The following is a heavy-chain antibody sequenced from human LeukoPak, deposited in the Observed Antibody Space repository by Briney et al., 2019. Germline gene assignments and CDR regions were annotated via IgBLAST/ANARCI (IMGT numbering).Heavy chain of an antibody. CDR3: ARDWRTLTYYDFWSGHSDYYYYMDV. J-gene: IGHJ6*03. V-gene: IGHV3-30*01. D-gene: IGHD3-3*01. CDR1: GFTFSSYA. Sequence: PGGSLRLSCAASGFTFSSYAMHWVRQAPGKGLEWVAVISYDGSNKYYADSVKGRFTISRDNSKNTLYLQMNSLRAEDTAVYYCARDWRTLTYYDFWSGHSDYYYYMDVWGKGTPVTVSS. CDR2: ISYDGSNK.